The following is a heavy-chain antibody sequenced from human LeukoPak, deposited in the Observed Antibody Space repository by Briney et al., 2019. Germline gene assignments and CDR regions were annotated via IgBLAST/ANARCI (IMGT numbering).Heavy chain of an antibody. CDR3: ARGSVQLWLRDTYYYMDV. Sequence: GGSLRLYCAASGFTFDDYAMNWVRHVPGRGLEWVSGINWNGRITEYADSVKDRFTISRQNTKNSLYLYMNNLGGEDTALYFCARGSVQLWLRDTYYYMDVWGKGTTVTVSS. D-gene: IGHD5-18*01. CDR2: INWNGRIT. V-gene: IGHV3-20*04. CDR1: GFTFDDYA. J-gene: IGHJ6*03.